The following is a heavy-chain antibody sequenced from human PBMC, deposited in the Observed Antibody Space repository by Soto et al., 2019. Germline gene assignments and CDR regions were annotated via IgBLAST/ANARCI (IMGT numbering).Heavy chain of an antibody. CDR2: IYCSGST. D-gene: IGHD4-17*01. Sequence: SETLSLICTVSGGSISSYYWSWIRQPPGKGLEWIGYIYCSGSTNYNPSLKSRVTISVDTSKNQFSLKLSSVTAADPAVYYCARVGDSCFDIWGQGTMVTVSS. CDR1: GGSISSYY. CDR3: ARVGDSCFDI. J-gene: IGHJ3*02. V-gene: IGHV4-59*01.